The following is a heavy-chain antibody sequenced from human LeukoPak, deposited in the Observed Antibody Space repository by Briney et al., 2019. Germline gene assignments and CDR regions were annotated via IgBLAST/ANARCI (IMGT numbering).Heavy chain of an antibody. D-gene: IGHD6-13*01. J-gene: IGHJ4*02. Sequence: ASVKVSCKASGYTFSSYDINWVRQAPGQGLEWMGWMKPNSGNTDSAQKFQGRVTTTTNTSINTAYMELSSLRSEDTAVYYCARPGAAAGFGYWGQGTLVTVSS. V-gene: IGHV1-8*02. CDR3: ARPGAAAGFGY. CDR1: GYTFSSYD. CDR2: MKPNSGNT.